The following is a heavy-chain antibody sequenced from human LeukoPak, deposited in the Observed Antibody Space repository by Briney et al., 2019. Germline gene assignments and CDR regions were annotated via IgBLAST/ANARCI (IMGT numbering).Heavy chain of an antibody. Sequence: GGSLRLSCAASGFTFRSYSMKWVRQAPGMGLEWVSSISSSSSYIYYADSVKGRFTISRDNAKNLLYLQMNSLRAEDTAVYYCARYSDTGYSSSWYSTPFDYWGQGTLVTVSS. CDR3: ARYSDTGYSSSWYSTPFDY. CDR1: GFTFRSYS. V-gene: IGHV3-21*06. J-gene: IGHJ4*02. CDR2: ISSSSSYI. D-gene: IGHD6-13*01.